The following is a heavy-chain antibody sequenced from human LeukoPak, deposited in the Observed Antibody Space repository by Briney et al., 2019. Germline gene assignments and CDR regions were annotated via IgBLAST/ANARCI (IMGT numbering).Heavy chain of an antibody. CDR2: IIPIFGTA. CDR3: AAPGIAAAGSRGYFDY. D-gene: IGHD6-13*01. Sequence: SVKVSCKASGGTFSSYAISWVRQAPGQGLEWMGGIIPIFGTANYAQKFQGRVTITADESTSTAYMELSSLRSEDTAVYYCAAPGIAAAGSRGYFDYWGQGTLVTVSS. J-gene: IGHJ4*02. CDR1: GGTFSSYA. V-gene: IGHV1-69*13.